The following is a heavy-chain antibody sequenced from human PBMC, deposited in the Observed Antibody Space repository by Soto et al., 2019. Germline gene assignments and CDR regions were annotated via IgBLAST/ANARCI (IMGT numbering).Heavy chain of an antibody. J-gene: IGHJ6*02. V-gene: IGHV1-69*01. CDR2: IIPIFGTA. D-gene: IGHD3-3*01. Sequence: QVQLVQSGAEVKKPGSSVKVSCKASGGTFSSYAISWVRQAPGQGLEWMGGIIPIFGTANYAQKFQGRVTITADESTSTAYMELSSRGSEDTALYYCARAYDFWSGYQYNYYYYGMDVWGQGTTVTSP. CDR3: ARAYDFWSGYQYNYYYYGMDV. CDR1: GGTFSSYA.